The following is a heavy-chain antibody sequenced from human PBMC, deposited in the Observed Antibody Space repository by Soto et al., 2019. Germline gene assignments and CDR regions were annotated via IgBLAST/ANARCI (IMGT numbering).Heavy chain of an antibody. J-gene: IGHJ5*02. Sequence: QLQLQESGSRLVKPSQTLSLTCAVSGDSISSGGYSWNWIRQPPGKGLEWIGYIYHSGSTNYNPSLKSRVTISVDRSKNQFSLKLSSVTAADTAVYYCARRPNYYGRSRNWFDPWGQGTLVTVSS. D-gene: IGHD3-22*01. CDR1: GDSISSGGYS. CDR3: ARRPNYYGRSRNWFDP. V-gene: IGHV4-30-2*01. CDR2: IYHSGST.